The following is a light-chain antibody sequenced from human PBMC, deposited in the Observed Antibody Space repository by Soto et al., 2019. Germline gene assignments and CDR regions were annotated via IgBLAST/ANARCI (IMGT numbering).Light chain of an antibody. J-gene: IGKJ4*01. V-gene: IGKV1-39*01. CDR2: AAS. Sequence: DIKMTQSPSSPSASVGTGVTIPCRASQSISSYVNWYQQKPGKAPQLLIYAASSLQSGVPSRFSGGGSGTDFTLTISSLQPEDFATYYCQQSYSNPLTFGGGTKVDIK. CDR3: QQSYSNPLT. CDR1: QSISSY.